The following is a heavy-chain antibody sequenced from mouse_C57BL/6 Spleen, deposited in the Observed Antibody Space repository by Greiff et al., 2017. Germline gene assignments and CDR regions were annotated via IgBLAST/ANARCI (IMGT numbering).Heavy chain of an antibody. J-gene: IGHJ1*03. D-gene: IGHD6-2*01. CDR3: AVKDTASVDSDFDD. CDR2: IHPSNGDT. Sequence: VQLQQSGAELVKPGASVKLSCKASGYTFTSYWMQWVKQKPGQGLEWIGDIHPSNGDTKYNQKFKGKATLTVEKSSITAYMQLSSLTSDDSAVYYCAVKDTASVDSDFDDGGTGTTVTVSS. CDR1: GYTFTSYW. V-gene: IGHV1-50*01.